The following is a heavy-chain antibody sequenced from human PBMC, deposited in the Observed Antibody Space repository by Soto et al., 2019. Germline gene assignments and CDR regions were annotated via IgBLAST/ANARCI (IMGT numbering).Heavy chain of an antibody. Sequence: LSLTCTVSGGSISSSSYYWGWIRQPPGKGLEWIGSIYYSGSTYYNPSLKSRVTISVDTSKNQFSLKLSSVTAADTAVYYCARRQRVREMYDCYGMDVSGQGSTVNVSS. J-gene: IGHJ6*02. CDR1: GGSISSSSYY. D-gene: IGHD1-1*01. V-gene: IGHV4-39*01. CDR2: IYYSGST. CDR3: ARRQRVREMYDCYGMDV.